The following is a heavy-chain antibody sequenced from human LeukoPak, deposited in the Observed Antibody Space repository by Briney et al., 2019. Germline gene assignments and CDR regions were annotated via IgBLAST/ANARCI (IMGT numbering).Heavy chain of an antibody. J-gene: IGHJ4*02. CDR1: GFTFSDYY. CDR2: ISSSTHYT. D-gene: IGHD2-2*01. V-gene: IGHV3-11*03. Sequence: GGSLRLSCAASGFTFSDYYMTWIRQAPGKGLEWVSYISSSTHYTNYADSVKGRFTISRDNSKNTVYLQMNSLRAEDTAVYYCARGETSSYDYWGQGTLVTVSS. CDR3: ARGETSSYDY.